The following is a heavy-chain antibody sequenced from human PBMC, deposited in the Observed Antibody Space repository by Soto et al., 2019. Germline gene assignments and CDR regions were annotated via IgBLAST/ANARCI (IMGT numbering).Heavy chain of an antibody. V-gene: IGHV3-30-3*01. J-gene: IGHJ4*02. D-gene: IGHD6-13*01. Sequence: GGSLRLSCAASGFTFSSYAMHWVRQAPGKGLEWVAVISYDGSNKYYADSVKGRFTISRDNSKNTLYLQMNSLRAEDTAVYYCARDRMEWLPESIAAAGSLDYWGQGTLVTVSS. CDR2: ISYDGSNK. CDR1: GFTFSSYA. CDR3: ARDRMEWLPESIAAAGSLDY.